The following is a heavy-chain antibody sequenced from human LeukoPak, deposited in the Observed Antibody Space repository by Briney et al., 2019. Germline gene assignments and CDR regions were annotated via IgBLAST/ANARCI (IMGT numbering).Heavy chain of an antibody. CDR3: ARDGISRSDFWSGFIRENYFDY. D-gene: IGHD3-3*01. Sequence: ASVKVSCNASGYTFTGYYMLWVRQAPGQRLEWMLCIIPNSRRPNYAQKFQGRVTMTRDTSISTAYMELSRLRSDDTAVYYCARDGISRSDFWSGFIRENYFDYWGQGTLVTVSS. CDR1: GYTFTGYY. J-gene: IGHJ4*02. V-gene: IGHV1-2*02. CDR2: IIPNSRRP.